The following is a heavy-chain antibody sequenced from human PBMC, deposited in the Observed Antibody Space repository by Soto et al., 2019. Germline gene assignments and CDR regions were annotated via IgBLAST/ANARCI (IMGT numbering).Heavy chain of an antibody. V-gene: IGHV3-21*01. CDR2: ISSSSSYI. CDR3: ARDLAVAGSGGYYYGMDV. Sequence: GGSLRLSCAASGFTFSSYSMNWVRQAPGKGLEWVSSISSSSSYIYYADSVKGRFTISRDNAKNSLYLQMNSLRAEDTAVYYCARDLAVAGSGGYYYGMDVWGQGTTVTVSS. D-gene: IGHD6-19*01. J-gene: IGHJ6*02. CDR1: GFTFSSYS.